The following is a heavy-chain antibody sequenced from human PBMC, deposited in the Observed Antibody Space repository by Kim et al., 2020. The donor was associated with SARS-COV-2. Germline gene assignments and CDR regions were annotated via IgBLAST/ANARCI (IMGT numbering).Heavy chain of an antibody. V-gene: IGHV1-46*01. J-gene: IGHJ3*02. CDR2: INPSGGST. Sequence: ASVKVSCKASGYTFTSYYMHWVRQSPGQGLEWMGIINPSGGSTSYAQKFQGRVTMTRDTSTSTVYMALSSLRSEDTAVYYCARDARSGYYGDDAFDIWGQGTMVTVSS. CDR1: GYTFTSYY. CDR3: ARDARSGYYGDDAFDI. D-gene: IGHD3-3*01.